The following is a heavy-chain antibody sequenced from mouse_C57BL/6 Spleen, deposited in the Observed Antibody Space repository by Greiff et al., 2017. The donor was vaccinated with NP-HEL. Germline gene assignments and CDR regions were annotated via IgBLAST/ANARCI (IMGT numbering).Heavy chain of an antibody. J-gene: IGHJ2*01. Sequence: EVQLVESGGGLVKPGGSLKLSCAASGFTFSSYAMSWVRQTPEKRLEWVATISDGGSYTYYPDNVKGRFTISRDNAKNNLYLQMSHLKSEDTAMYYCAGPGNYFDYWGQGTTLTVSS. CDR1: GFTFSSYA. V-gene: IGHV5-4*01. CDR3: AGPGNYFDY. CDR2: ISDGGSYT.